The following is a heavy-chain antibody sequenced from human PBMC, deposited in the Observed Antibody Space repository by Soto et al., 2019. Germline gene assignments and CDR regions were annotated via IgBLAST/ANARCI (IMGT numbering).Heavy chain of an antibody. CDR1: GFTFSEYY. Sequence: QVQLVESGGGLVKPGGSLRLSCAASGFTFSEYYMSWIRQAPGNGLDWVSYISSSAGTISYADSVKGRFTISRDNAKNSLYLQMNSLRAEDTAVYYCARGSYSSKTDFDYWGQGTLVTVSS. V-gene: IGHV3-11*01. D-gene: IGHD6-13*01. J-gene: IGHJ4*02. CDR3: ARGSYSSKTDFDY. CDR2: ISSSAGTI.